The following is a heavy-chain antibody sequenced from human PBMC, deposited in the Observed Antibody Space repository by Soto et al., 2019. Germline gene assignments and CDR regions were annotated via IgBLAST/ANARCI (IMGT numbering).Heavy chain of an antibody. CDR3: AIGGVSTRTFDY. CDR2: IYPSDSDT. J-gene: IGHJ4*02. V-gene: IGHV5-51*01. Sequence: GESLKLSCKGSGYNFAGYWIAWVRQMPGKGLELMGIIYPSDSDTRYRPSFQGQVTISADKSISSAYLQWSCLRASDTAMYYCAIGGVSTRTFDYWGQGTPVTVSS. CDR1: GYNFAGYW. D-gene: IGHD3-3*01.